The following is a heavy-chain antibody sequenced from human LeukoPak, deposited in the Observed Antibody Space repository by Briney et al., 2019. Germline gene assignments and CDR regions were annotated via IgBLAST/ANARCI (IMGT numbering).Heavy chain of an antibody. V-gene: IGHV4-59*01. D-gene: IGHD6-19*01. J-gene: IGHJ3*02. CDR2: IYYSGST. CDR3: AREEVAGSSDAFDI. Sequence: SETLSLTCTVSGGSISSYYWSWIRQPPGKGLEWIGYIYYSGSTNYNPSLKSRVTISVDTSKNQFSLKLSSVTAADTAVYYCAREEVAGSSDAFDIWGQGTMVTVSS. CDR1: GGSISSYY.